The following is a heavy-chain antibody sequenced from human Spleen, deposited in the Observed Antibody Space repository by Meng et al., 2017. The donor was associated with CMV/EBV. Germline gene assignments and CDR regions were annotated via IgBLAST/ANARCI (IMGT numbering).Heavy chain of an antibody. D-gene: IGHD2-2*01. V-gene: IGHV3-11*01. CDR3: ARDLREKGYQLLLPDAFDI. Sequence: LTCAASGFTFNDYYMSWIRQAPGKGLEWLSYISSSGITIYYADSVKGRFTISRDNAKNSLYLQMNSLRAEDTAVYYCARDLREKGYQLLLPDAFDIWGQGTMVTVSS. CDR1: GFTFNDYY. CDR2: ISSSGITI. J-gene: IGHJ3*02.